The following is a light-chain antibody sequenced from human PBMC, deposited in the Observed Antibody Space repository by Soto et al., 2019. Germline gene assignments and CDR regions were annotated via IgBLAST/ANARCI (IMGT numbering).Light chain of an antibody. CDR1: SSDVGGYHY. CDR3: CSYAGSYTYV. CDR2: DVS. J-gene: IGLJ1*01. V-gene: IGLV2-11*01. Sequence: QSALTQPRSVSGSPGQAVTISCTGTSSDVGGYHYVSWYQQQPGKAPKLMIYDVSKRPSGVPDRFSGSKSGNTASLTISGLQAEDEADYYCCSYAGSYTYVFATGTKLTVL.